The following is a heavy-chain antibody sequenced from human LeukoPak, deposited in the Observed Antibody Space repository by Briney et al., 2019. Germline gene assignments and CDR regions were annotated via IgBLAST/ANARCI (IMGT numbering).Heavy chain of an antibody. D-gene: IGHD3-22*01. J-gene: IGHJ4*02. Sequence: GGSLRLSCAASGFTFRSYAIHWVRQAPGKGLEWVSAISGSGGSTYYADSVKGRFTISRDNSKNTLYLQMNSLRAEDTAVYYCAKARDYYDSSGYSDYWGQGTLVTVSS. CDR1: GFTFRSYA. CDR3: AKARDYYDSSGYSDY. V-gene: IGHV3-23*01. CDR2: ISGSGGST.